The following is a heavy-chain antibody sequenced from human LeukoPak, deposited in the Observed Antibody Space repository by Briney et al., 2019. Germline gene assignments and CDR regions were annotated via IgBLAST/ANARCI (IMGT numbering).Heavy chain of an antibody. Sequence: GGSLRLSCTTSGFTFSNYWMYWVRQAPGKGLIWVSRIMSGGTGITYTDSVEGRFTISRDNAKNTLYLQMNSLRDEDTAVYYCVRGQTIDYWGQGTLVTVSS. V-gene: IGHV3-74*01. CDR2: IMSGGTGI. D-gene: IGHD4-17*01. J-gene: IGHJ4*02. CDR1: GFTFSNYW. CDR3: VRGQTIDY.